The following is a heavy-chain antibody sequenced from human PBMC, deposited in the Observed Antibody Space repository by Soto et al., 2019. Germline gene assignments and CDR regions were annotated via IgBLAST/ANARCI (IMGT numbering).Heavy chain of an antibody. J-gene: IGHJ5*01. Sequence: QVHLQESGPGLMKPSQTLSLTCTVSGGYIRSAGSFWSWLRQHPGKGLEWIGYMSHSETTHYNSSLKSRVTISMDTSKNQFSLNLRSVTAADTAVYYCARGYSRPAWFDSWGPGTLVIGSS. D-gene: IGHD5-12*01. CDR3: ARGYSRPAWFDS. CDR1: GGYIRSAGSF. V-gene: IGHV4-31*03. CDR2: MSHSETT.